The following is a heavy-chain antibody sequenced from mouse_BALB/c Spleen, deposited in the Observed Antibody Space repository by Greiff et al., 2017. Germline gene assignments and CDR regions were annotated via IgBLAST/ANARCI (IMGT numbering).Heavy chain of an antibody. D-gene: IGHD2-4*01. CDR1: GYTFTSYV. Sequence: EVQLQESGPELVKPGASVKMSCKASGYTFTSYVMHWVKQKPGQGLEWIGYINPYNDGTKYNEKFKGKATLTSDKSSSTAYMELRSLTSEDSAVYYCARLGDYGYFDYWGQGTTLTVSS. V-gene: IGHV1-14*01. CDR2: INPYNDGT. CDR3: ARLGDYGYFDY. J-gene: IGHJ2*01.